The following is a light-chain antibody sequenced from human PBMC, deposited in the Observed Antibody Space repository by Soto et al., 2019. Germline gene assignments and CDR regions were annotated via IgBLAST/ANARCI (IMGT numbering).Light chain of an antibody. CDR2: DAS. V-gene: IGKV3-11*01. CDR1: QSVGSY. J-gene: IGKJ5*01. CDR3: QQRSNSPPSIT. Sequence: EIVLTQSPATLSVSPGERATLSCRASQSVGSYLAWYQQKPGQAPRLLIYDASNRAAGIPARFSGSGSGTDFSLTITSLEPEDFAVYYCQQRSNSPPSITLGQGTRLEIK.